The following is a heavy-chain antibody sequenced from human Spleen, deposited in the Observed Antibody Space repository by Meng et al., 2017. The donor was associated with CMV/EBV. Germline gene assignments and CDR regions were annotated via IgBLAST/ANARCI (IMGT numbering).Heavy chain of an antibody. V-gene: IGHV1-2*04. CDR2: INPNSGGT. J-gene: IGHJ5*02. Sequence: YTFTGYYVHWVRQAPGQGLEWMGWINPNSGGTNYAQKFQGWVTMTRDTSISTAYMELSRLRSDDTAVYYCARALSSSGWYNQRFDPWGQGTLVTVSS. CDR3: ARALSSSGWYNQRFDP. CDR1: YTFTGYY. D-gene: IGHD6-19*01.